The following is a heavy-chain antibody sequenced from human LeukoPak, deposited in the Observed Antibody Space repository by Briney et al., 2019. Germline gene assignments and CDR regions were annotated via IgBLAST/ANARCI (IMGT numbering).Heavy chain of an antibody. D-gene: IGHD3-16*01. J-gene: IGHJ4*02. CDR3: AREGLGELTLDC. CDR2: ISTYNGDT. CDR1: GGTFSSYA. Sequence: GASVKVSCKASGGTFSSYAISWVRQAPGQGLEWMGWISTYNGDTNYAQKLQGRITMTTDTSTSTAYMELRSLRSDDTAVYYCAREGLGELTLDCWGQGTLVTVSS. V-gene: IGHV1-18*01.